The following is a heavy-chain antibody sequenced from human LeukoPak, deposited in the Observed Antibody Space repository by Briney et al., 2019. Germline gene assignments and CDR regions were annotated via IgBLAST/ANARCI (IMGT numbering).Heavy chain of an antibody. J-gene: IGHJ3*02. CDR3: LGSYGYADAFDI. Sequence: PGGSLRLSCAAPGFTFDDYTMPWVRHAPGKGLEWVSLISWDGGSTYYADSVKGRFTISRDNSKNSLYLQMNSLRTEDTALYYCLGSYGYADAFDIWGQGTMVTVSS. CDR2: ISWDGGST. CDR1: GFTFDDYT. V-gene: IGHV3-43*01. D-gene: IGHD5-18*01.